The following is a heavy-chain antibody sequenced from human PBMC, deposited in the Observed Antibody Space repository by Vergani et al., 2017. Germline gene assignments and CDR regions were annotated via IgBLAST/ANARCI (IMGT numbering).Heavy chain of an antibody. J-gene: IGHJ3*02. D-gene: IGHD3-3*01. CDR3: ARFAXLWSGNYRKNAFDI. V-gene: IGHV4-59*01. CDR2: IYYSGST. CDR1: GGSISSYY. Sequence: QVQLQESGPRLVKPSETLSLTCTVSGGSISSYYWSWIRQPPGKGLEWIGYIYYSGSTNYNPSLKSRVTISVDTSKNQFSLKLSSVTAADTAVYYCARFAXLWSGNYRKNAFDIWGQGTMVTVSS.